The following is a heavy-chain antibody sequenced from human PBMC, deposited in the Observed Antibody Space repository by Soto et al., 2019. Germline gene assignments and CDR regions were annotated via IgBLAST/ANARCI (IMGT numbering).Heavy chain of an antibody. CDR1: GYTFTKFG. V-gene: IGHV1-18*01. CDR2: ISADNGDT. D-gene: IGHD3-10*02. Sequence: ASVKVSCKASGYTFTKFGVSWVRQAPGQGPEWIGWISADNGDTNYAQRFQGRATMTTDTFTSTAYLEVSGLNSHDSAVYYCARSVRISGYYDYYMHVWGKGTTVTVSS. CDR3: ARSVRISGYYDYYMHV. J-gene: IGHJ6*03.